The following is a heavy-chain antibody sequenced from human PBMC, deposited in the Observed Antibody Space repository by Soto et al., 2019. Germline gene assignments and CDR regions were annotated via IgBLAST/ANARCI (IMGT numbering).Heavy chain of an antibody. D-gene: IGHD6-13*01. CDR2: VSYDGSRK. CDR3: AREIATTGLYYFDY. CDR1: GFTFSTYG. J-gene: IGHJ4*02. Sequence: GGSLRLSCAASGFTFSTYGMHWVRQAPGKGLEWVAIVSYDGSRKHYVDSVTGRFAISRDNAKNTLYLQVRSLRPEDTAVYYCAREIATTGLYYFDYWGQGTLVTVSS. V-gene: IGHV3-30*03.